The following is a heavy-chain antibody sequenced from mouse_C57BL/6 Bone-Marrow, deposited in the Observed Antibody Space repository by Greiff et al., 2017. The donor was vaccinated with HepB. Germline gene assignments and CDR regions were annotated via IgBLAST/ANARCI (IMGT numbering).Heavy chain of an antibody. D-gene: IGHD1-1*01. CDR2: INPNNGGT. CDR1: GYTFTDYN. Sequence: VQLQQSGPELVKPGASVKIPCKASGYTFTDYNMDWVKQSHGKSLEWIGDINPNNGGTIYNQKFKGKATLTVDKSSSTAYMELRSLTSEDTAVYYCARSGITTVVETHWYFDVWGTGTTVTVSS. CDR3: ARSGITTVVETHWYFDV. V-gene: IGHV1-18*01. J-gene: IGHJ1*03.